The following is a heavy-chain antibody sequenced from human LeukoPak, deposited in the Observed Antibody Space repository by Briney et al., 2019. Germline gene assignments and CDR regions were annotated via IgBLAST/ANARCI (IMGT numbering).Heavy chain of an antibody. D-gene: IGHD3-10*01. CDR1: GFTFSTYA. CDR2: ISGSGGST. V-gene: IGHV3-23*01. J-gene: IGHJ4*02. CDR3: ARAPRGKTQGDY. Sequence: GGSLRLSCVASGFTFSTYAMSWVRQAPGKGLEWVSAISGSGGSTYYADSVKGRFTISRDNSKNTLYLQMNSLRAEDTAVYYCARAPRGKTQGDYWGQGTLVTVSS.